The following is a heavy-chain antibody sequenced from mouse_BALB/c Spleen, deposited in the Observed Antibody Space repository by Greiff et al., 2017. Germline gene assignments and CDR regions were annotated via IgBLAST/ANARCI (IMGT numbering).Heavy chain of an antibody. CDR1: GFTFSSFG. CDR2: ISSGSSTI. V-gene: IGHV5-17*02. D-gene: IGHD2-1*01. CDR3: ARGGGNYSYYFDY. J-gene: IGHJ2*01. Sequence: EVKLQESGGGLVQPGGSRKLSCAASGFTFSSFGMHWVRQAPEKGLEWVAYISSGSSTIYYADTVKGRFTISRDNPKNTLFLQMTSLRSEDTAMYYCARGGGNYSYYFDYWGQGTTLTVSS.